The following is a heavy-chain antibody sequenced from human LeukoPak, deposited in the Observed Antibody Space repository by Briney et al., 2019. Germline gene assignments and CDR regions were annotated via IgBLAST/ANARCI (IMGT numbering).Heavy chain of an antibody. J-gene: IGHJ5*02. D-gene: IGHD3-3*01. Sequence: SETLSLTCTVSGGSISSYYWSWIRQPPGKGLEWIGYIYYSGSTNYNPSLKSRVTISVDTSKNQFPLKLNSVIAADTAMYYCARETYYDFWSGHTHWFDPWGQGTLVTVSS. CDR3: ARETYYDFWSGHTHWFDP. V-gene: IGHV4-59*12. CDR1: GGSISSYY. CDR2: IYYSGST.